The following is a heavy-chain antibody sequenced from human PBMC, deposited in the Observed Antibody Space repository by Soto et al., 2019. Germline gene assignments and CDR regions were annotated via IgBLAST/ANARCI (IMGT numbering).Heavy chain of an antibody. CDR1: GFTFSSYG. CDR3: AREGGDSSAPPNWFDP. Sequence: QVQLVESGGGVVQPGRSLRLSCAASGFTFSSYGMHWVRQAPGKGLEWVAVIWDDGSNKYYADSVKGRFTISRDNSKNTLYLQMNSLRAEDTAVYYCAREGGDSSAPPNWFDPWGQGTLVTVSS. CDR2: IWDDGSNK. V-gene: IGHV3-33*01. D-gene: IGHD3-22*01. J-gene: IGHJ5*02.